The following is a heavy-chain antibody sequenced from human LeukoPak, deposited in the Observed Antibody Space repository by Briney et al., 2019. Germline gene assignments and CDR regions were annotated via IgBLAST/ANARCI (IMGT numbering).Heavy chain of an antibody. CDR3: ARVRVGATAKGHYFDY. CDR1: GFTFSNYA. Sequence: PGGSLRLSCAASGFTFSNYAIHWVRQAPGKGLESVSVISSNGGNIYHANSVKGRFTISRDNSKNTVYLQMGSLGPEDMAVYYCARVRVGATAKGHYFDYWGQGTLVTVSS. D-gene: IGHD1-26*01. CDR2: ISSNGGNI. V-gene: IGHV3-64*01. J-gene: IGHJ4*02.